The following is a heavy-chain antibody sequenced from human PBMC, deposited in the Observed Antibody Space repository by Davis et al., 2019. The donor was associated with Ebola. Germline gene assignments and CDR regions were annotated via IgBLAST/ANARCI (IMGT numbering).Heavy chain of an antibody. Sequence: GESLKISCAASGFTVSSNYMSWVRQAPGKGLEWVSVIYSGGSTYYADSVKGRFTISRDNSKNTLTLQMNTLRVEDTAVYYCAKWSGSNHYYLDYWGQGTLVTVSS. J-gene: IGHJ4*02. V-gene: IGHV3-66*01. D-gene: IGHD1-26*01. CDR1: GFTVSSNY. CDR2: IYSGGST. CDR3: AKWSGSNHYYLDY.